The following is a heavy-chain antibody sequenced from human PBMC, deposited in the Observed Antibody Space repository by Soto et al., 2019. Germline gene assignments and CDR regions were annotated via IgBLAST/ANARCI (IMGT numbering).Heavy chain of an antibody. CDR2: IIPIFGTA. CDR1: GGTFSSYA. CDR3: AGGSLAYCGGDCYSSWYFDL. V-gene: IGHV1-69*01. Sequence: QVQLVQSGAEVKKPGSSVKVSCKASGGTFSSYAISWVRQAPGQGLEWMGGIIPIFGTANYAQKFQGRVTITADESTSTAYMELSSLRSEDTAVYYCAGGSLAYCGGDCYSSWYFDLWGRGTLVTVSS. D-gene: IGHD2-21*02. J-gene: IGHJ2*01.